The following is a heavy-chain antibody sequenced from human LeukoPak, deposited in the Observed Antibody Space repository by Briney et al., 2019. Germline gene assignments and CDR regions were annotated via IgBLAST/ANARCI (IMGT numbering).Heavy chain of an antibody. CDR2: ISSTGRGT. J-gene: IGHJ4*02. Sequence: GGSLRLSCAASGFTFSSYAMSWVRQAPGKGLEWVSSISSTGRGTYYADSVKGRFTISRDSSENTLSLQMNSLRAEDTAIYYCAKRDSSDWYSLDYWGQGTLVTVSS. CDR3: AKRDSSDWYSLDY. D-gene: IGHD6-19*01. V-gene: IGHV3-23*01. CDR1: GFTFSSYA.